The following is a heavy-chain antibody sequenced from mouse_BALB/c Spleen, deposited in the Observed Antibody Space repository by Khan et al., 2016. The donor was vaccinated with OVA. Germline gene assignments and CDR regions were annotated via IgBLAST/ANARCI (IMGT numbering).Heavy chain of an antibody. Sequence: VQLQQSGPELVKPGASVKMSCKPSGYIFTNYVLHWVKQKPGQGLEWIGYINPYNGGPKYNEKFKGKAPLASDKSSITAYMELSSLTSEDSAVYYCARGNWQSYYFDYWGQGTTLTLSS. CDR2: INPYNGGP. D-gene: IGHD4-1*01. V-gene: IGHV1S136*01. CDR3: ARGNWQSYYFDY. J-gene: IGHJ2*01. CDR1: GYIFTNYV.